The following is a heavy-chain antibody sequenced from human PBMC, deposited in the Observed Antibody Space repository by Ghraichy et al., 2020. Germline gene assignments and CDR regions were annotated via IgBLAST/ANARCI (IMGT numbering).Heavy chain of an antibody. CDR2: IYYSGST. Sequence: SETLSLTCTVSGGSISSSSYYWGWIRQPPGKGLEWIGSIYYSGSTYYNPSLKSRVTISVDTSKNQFPLKLSPVTAADTAVYYCARRPGGVTTNWFDPWGQGTLVTVSS. D-gene: IGHD4-17*01. V-gene: IGHV4-39*01. J-gene: IGHJ5*02. CDR1: GGSISSSSYY. CDR3: ARRPGGVTTNWFDP.